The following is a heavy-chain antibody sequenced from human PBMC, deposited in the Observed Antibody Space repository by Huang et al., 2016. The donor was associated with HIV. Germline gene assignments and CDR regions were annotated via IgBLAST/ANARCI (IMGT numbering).Heavy chain of an antibody. D-gene: IGHD7-27*01. CDR1: GFTFSSYW. Sequence: EVQLVESGGGLVQPGGSLRLSCAASGFTFSSYWMHWVRQAPGKGLVWVSRINGEGSSTKYADSVKERFTSSRDNAKNTLYVQVNSLRAEDTAVYYCARGTRLTGLWYFDLWGRGTLVIVSS. J-gene: IGHJ2*01. CDR3: ARGTRLTGLWYFDL. CDR2: INGEGSST. V-gene: IGHV3-74*01.